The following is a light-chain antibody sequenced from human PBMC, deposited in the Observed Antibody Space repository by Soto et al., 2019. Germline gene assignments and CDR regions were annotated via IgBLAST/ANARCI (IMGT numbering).Light chain of an antibody. CDR2: EVT. CDR1: SSDVGGYNL. CDR3: SSFTSSNTHV. Sequence: QSALTQPASVSGSPGQSITISCTGTSSDVGGYNLVSWYQQHPGEAPKLMIYEVTNRPSGVSNRFSGSKSGNTASLTISGLQAEDEADYYCSSFTSSNTHVFGTGTKLTVL. J-gene: IGLJ1*01. V-gene: IGLV2-14*03.